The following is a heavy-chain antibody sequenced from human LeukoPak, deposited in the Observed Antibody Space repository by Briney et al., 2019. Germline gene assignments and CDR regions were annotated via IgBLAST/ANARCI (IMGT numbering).Heavy chain of an antibody. D-gene: IGHD2-21*02. CDR1: GFTFSSYA. J-gene: IGHJ4*02. V-gene: IGHV3-23*01. Sequence: GGSLRLSCAASGFTFSSYAMSWVRQAPGKGLEWVSAISGSGGSTYYADSVKGRFTISRDNSKNTLYLQMNSLRAEDTAVYYCAKNEGGGHYPWDCGGDCYSNYWGQGTLVTVSS. CDR3: AKNEGGGHYPWDCGGDCYSNY. CDR2: ISGSGGST.